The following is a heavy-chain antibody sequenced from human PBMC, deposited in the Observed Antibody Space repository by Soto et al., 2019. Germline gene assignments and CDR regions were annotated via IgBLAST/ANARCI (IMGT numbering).Heavy chain of an antibody. V-gene: IGHV5-51*01. D-gene: IGHD4-17*01. J-gene: IGHJ6*04. CDR3: ARPRGDYENAMDV. CDR2: IWPDDSDT. Sequence: GAALKISCKGSGYRFNSYWIGWVRHMPGKGLEWMGIIWPDDSDTIYSPSFEGQVTISVDRSISTAYLQWSSLKASDTAMYYCARPRGDYENAMDVWGEGTTVTVPQ. CDR1: GYRFNSYW.